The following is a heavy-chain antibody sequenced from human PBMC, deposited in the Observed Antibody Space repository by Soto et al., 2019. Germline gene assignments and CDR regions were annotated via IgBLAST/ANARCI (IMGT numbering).Heavy chain of an antibody. D-gene: IGHD2-15*01. Sequence: VQLVESGGGLVKPGGSLRLSCAASGFTFSSYGMHWVRQAPGKGLEWVAVISYDGSNKYYADSVKGRFTISRDNSKNTRYLQMNSLRAEDTAVYYCAKVLLGYCSGGSCGGLDYWGQGTLVTVSS. CDR1: GFTFSSYG. CDR3: AKVLLGYCSGGSCGGLDY. CDR2: ISYDGSNK. J-gene: IGHJ4*02. V-gene: IGHV3-30*18.